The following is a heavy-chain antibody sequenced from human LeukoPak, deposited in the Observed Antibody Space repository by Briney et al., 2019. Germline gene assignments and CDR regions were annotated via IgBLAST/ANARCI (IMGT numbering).Heavy chain of an antibody. CDR3: AREESGYVDY. J-gene: IGHJ4*02. CDR1: GGSISSGDYY. D-gene: IGHD3-3*01. CDR2: ISYSGST. V-gene: IGHV4-30-4*08. Sequence: SQTLSLTCTVFGGSISSGDYYWSWIRQPPGKGLEWIGYISYSGSTYYNPSLESRVTISVGMSKNQLSLELYSVTAADTAVYYCAREESGYVDYWGQGTPVTVSS.